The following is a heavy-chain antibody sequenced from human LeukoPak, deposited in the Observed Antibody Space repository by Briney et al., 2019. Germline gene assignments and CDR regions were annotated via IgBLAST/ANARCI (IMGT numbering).Heavy chain of an antibody. V-gene: IGHV4-30-2*01. J-gene: IGHJ6*02. Sequence: PSETLSLTCAVSGGSISSCGYSWSWIRQPPGKGLEWIGYIYHSGSTYYNPSLKSRVTISVDRSKNQFSLKLSSVTAADTAVYYCARGPYSGYDSYYYGMGVWGQVVTVTVSS. CDR2: IYHSGST. CDR1: GGSISSCGYS. D-gene: IGHD5-12*01. CDR3: ARGPYSGYDSYYYGMGV.